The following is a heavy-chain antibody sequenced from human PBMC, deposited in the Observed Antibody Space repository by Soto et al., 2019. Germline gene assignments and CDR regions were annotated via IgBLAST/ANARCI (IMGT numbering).Heavy chain of an antibody. CDR1: GYTFTSYV. CDR2: INCDNGKT. CDR3: AREFPSLSSSWREYFQH. Sequence: ASVKVSCKAYGYTFTSYVIHWVRQAPGQRLEWMGYINCDNGKTKYSQKFQDRVTITRDTSASAAYMELSSLTSEDTAVYYCAREFPSLSSSWREYFQHWGQGTLVTVPQ. J-gene: IGHJ1*01. V-gene: IGHV1-3*01. D-gene: IGHD6-13*01.